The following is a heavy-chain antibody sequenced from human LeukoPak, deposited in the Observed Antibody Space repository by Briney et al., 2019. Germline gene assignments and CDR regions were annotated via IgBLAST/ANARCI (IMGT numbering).Heavy chain of an antibody. V-gene: IGHV3-74*01. CDR2: INSDGSST. Sequence: GGSLRLSCAASGFTLSSYWMHWVRQAPGTGLVWVSRINSDGSSTSYADSVKGRFTISRDNAKNTLYLQMSSLRVEDTAVYYCARLGRPLITYPNWYVDLWGRGTLVTVSS. CDR3: ARLGRPLITYPNWYVDL. D-gene: IGHD2-8*01. CDR1: GFTLSSYW. J-gene: IGHJ2*01.